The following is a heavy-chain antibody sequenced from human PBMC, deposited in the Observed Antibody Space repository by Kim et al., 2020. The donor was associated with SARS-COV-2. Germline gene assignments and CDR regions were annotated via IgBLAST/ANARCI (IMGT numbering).Heavy chain of an antibody. D-gene: IGHD6-13*01. CDR1: GYNFIDYY. CDR2: INPKTGDT. CDR3: TQQLQLNYFKY. Sequence: ASVKVSCKTSGYNFIDYYMYWVRQAPGQGLEWMGWINPKTGDTHYAQKFRGRVTMTRDTSITTAYMELTSLTSDDTAVYYCTQQLQLNYFKYWGQGTLVTVSS. V-gene: IGHV1-2*02. J-gene: IGHJ4*02.